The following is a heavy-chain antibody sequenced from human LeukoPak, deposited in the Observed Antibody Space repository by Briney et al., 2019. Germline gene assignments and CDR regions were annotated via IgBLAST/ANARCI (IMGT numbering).Heavy chain of an antibody. J-gene: IGHJ6*02. Sequence: GASVKVSCKASGYAFTNYYIHWVRQAPRQGLEWMGIINPSGGSTSSAQKFQGRVSMTRDTSTSTVYMEMSSLRSEDTAVYYCARVSGYCSGGRCYGLPSHGMDVWGQGTTVTVSS. D-gene: IGHD2-15*01. V-gene: IGHV1-46*01. CDR3: ARVSGYCSGGRCYGLPSHGMDV. CDR1: GYAFTNYY. CDR2: INPSGGST.